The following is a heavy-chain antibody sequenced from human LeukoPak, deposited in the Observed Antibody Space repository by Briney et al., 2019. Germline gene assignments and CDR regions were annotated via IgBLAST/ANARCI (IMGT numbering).Heavy chain of an antibody. CDR3: GRDPKLGIRGYTYGYIGY. CDR1: GYTFTSYA. Sequence: ASVKLSCKTSGYTFTSYAISWERQAPGQGLELMGWINTNTGNPTYAQGFTGRYVFSLDSSVSTAYLQISGLKADDTAVYYCGRDPKLGIRGYTYGYIGYWGQGTLVTVSS. D-gene: IGHD5-18*01. J-gene: IGHJ4*02. CDR2: INTNTGNP. V-gene: IGHV7-4-1*02.